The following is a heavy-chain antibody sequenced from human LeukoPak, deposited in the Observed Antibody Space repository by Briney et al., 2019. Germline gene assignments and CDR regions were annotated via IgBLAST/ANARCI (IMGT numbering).Heavy chain of an antibody. V-gene: IGHV3-53*01. J-gene: IGHJ3*02. D-gene: IGHD1-26*01. Sequence: GGSLRLSCAASGFTVRNNYMCWVRQAPGKGLEWVSVIYSGGSTYYADFVKGRFTFSKDNSKNTLYLQMTNLRVEDTAVYYCARGVGQDAFDIWGQGTMVTVSS. CDR3: ARGVGQDAFDI. CDR2: IYSGGST. CDR1: GFTVRNNY.